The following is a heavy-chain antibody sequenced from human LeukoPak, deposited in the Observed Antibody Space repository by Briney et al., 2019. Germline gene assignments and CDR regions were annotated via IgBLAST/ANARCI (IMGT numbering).Heavy chain of an antibody. D-gene: IGHD6-13*01. CDR2: IVVGSGNT. J-gene: IGHJ4*02. V-gene: IGHV1-58*02. CDR3: AADPVTASGSSWYYFDY. CDR1: GFTFSSSA. Sequence: ASVKVSCKASGFTFSSSAMQWVRQARGQRLEWIGWIVVGSGNTNYAQKFQERVTITRDMSTSTAYMELSSLRSEDTAVYYCAADPVTASGSSWYYFDYWGQGTLDTVSS.